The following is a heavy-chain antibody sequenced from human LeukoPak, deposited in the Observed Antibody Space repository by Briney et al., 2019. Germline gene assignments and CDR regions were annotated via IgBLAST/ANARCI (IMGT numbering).Heavy chain of an antibody. CDR3: ARLYDSSGYTNWLDP. CDR2: LYYSGSN. V-gene: IGHV4-59*11. Sequence: SETLSLTCTVSGGSISSHYWSWIRQLPGKGLEWIGYLYYSGSNKYNPSLKSRVTISVDTSKNQFSMKLSSVTAADTAVYYCARLYDSSGYTNWLDPWGKGTLVTVSS. J-gene: IGHJ5*01. CDR1: GGSISSHY. D-gene: IGHD3-22*01.